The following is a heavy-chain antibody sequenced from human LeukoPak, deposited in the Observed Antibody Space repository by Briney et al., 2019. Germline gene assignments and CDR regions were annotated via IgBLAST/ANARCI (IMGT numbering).Heavy chain of an antibody. D-gene: IGHD3-16*02. J-gene: IGHJ5*02. CDR1: GYTFTGYY. V-gene: IGHV1-2*02. Sequence: ASVKVPCKASGYTFTGYYMHWVRQAPGQGLEWMGWINPNSGGTNYAQKFQGRVTMTRDTSISTAYMELSRLRSDDTAVYYCARAPNYDYVWGSYRHNWFDPWGQGTLVTVSS. CDR3: ARAPNYDYVWGSYRHNWFDP. CDR2: INPNSGGT.